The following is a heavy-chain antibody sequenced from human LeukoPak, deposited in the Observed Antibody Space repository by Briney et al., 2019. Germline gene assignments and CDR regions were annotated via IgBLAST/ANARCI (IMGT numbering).Heavy chain of an antibody. V-gene: IGHV1-8*01. D-gene: IGHD3-3*01. CDR2: MNPNSGNT. CDR3: ARELVRDDFWSGHYKRWFDP. J-gene: IGHJ5*02. CDR1: GYTFTSYD. Sequence: ASVKVSCKASGYTFTSYDINWVRQATGQGLEWMGWMNPNSGNTGYAQKFQGRVTMTRNTSISTAYMELSSLRSEDTAVYYCARELVRDDFWSGHYKRWFDPWGQGTLVTVSS.